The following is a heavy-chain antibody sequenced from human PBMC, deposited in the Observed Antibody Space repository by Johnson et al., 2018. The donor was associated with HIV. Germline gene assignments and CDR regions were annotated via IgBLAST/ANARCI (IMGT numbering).Heavy chain of an antibody. CDR2: ITSSGSTV. CDR1: GFTFSDYY. CDR3: ARSGATTQDAFDI. J-gene: IGHJ3*02. V-gene: IGHV3-11*04. Sequence: QVQLVESGGGLVNPGGSLRISCAAFGFTFSDYYMSWVRQAPGKGLEWVSYITSSGSTVYYADSVKGRFTISRDNTKNSLDLQMNNLRVEDTALYYCARSGATTQDAFDIWGQGTMVSVSS. D-gene: IGHD7-27*01.